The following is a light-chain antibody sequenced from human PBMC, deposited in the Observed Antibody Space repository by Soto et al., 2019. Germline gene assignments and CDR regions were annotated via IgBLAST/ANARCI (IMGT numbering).Light chain of an antibody. CDR1: QSVSNNY. CDR2: GAS. V-gene: IGKV3-20*01. CDR3: QHYHSCHPIT. Sequence: VLTQAPFSPSLPQAERATLSCRAIQSVSNNYLAWYQQKPGQAPRLLISGASSRATGIPDRFTGSGSETSFTLTISRLEPEDFALYYCQHYHSCHPITFGQGTRLEIK. J-gene: IGKJ5*01.